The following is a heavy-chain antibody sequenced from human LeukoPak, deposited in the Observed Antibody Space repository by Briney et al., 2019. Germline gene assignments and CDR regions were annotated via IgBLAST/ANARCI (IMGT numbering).Heavy chain of an antibody. CDR2: IWYDGSNK. J-gene: IGHJ4*02. V-gene: IGHV3-33*01. CDR1: GFTFSSYG. CDR3: ARDPAITMVQGVMPDY. D-gene: IGHD3-10*01. Sequence: PGGSLRPSCAASGFTFSSYGMHWVRQAPGKGLEWVAVIWYDGSNKYYADSVKGRFTISRDNSKNTLYLQMNSLRAEDTAVYYCARDPAITMVQGVMPDYWGQGTLVTVSS.